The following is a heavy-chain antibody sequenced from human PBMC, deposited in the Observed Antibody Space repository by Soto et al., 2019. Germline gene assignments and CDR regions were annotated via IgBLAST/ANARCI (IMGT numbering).Heavy chain of an antibody. CDR2: TYYRSKWYS. V-gene: IGHV6-1*01. J-gene: IGHJ4*02. D-gene: IGHD6-19*01. CDR1: GDSVSSTSTA. CDR3: ARGSYYSGWV. Sequence: SQTLSLTCAISGDSVSSTSTAWSWIRQSPSRGLEWLGRTYYRSKWYSDYAVSVKSRITINPDTSKNQFPLQLKSVTPEDTAVYYCARGSYYSGWVWGQGTLVTVS.